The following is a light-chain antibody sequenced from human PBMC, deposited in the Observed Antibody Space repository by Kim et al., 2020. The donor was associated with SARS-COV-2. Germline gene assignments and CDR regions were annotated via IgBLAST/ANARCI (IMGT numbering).Light chain of an antibody. V-gene: IGKV3-15*01. CDR2: GAS. CDR1: QSVSSN. J-gene: IGKJ4*01. CDR3: QQYKNWPPLT. Sequence: EIVMTQSPATLSVSPGERATLSCRASQSVSSNLAWYQQKPGQAPRLLIYGASTRATGIPARFSGSGSGTEFTLTISSLQSEDFAVYYCQQYKNWPPLTFGGGNKLEI.